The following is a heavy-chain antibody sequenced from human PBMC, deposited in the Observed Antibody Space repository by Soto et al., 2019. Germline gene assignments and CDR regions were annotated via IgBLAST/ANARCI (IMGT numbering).Heavy chain of an antibody. J-gene: IGHJ4*02. Sequence: QVQLQESGPGLVEPSQTLSLTCTVSGGSISSSAYYWSWVRQHPGEGLEWIGYIYSSGNPYYNPSLKSRVTISGPTSKNQFSLKLSSVTAADTAVYYCARASTVTHDYWGRGTLVTVSS. CDR3: ARASTVTHDY. V-gene: IGHV4-31*03. CDR1: GGSISSSAYY. D-gene: IGHD4-4*01. CDR2: IYSSGNP.